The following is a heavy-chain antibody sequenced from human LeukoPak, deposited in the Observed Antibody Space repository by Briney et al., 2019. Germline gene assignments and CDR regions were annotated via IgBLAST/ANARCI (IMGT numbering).Heavy chain of an antibody. D-gene: IGHD3-16*01. Sequence: SETLSLTCAVYSESFSDYYWTWIRQPPGKGLEWIGEINHSRSTNYNPSLKSRVTMSIDTSKHQFSLTLSSVTAADTAVYYCARGPPPGATAYGVVDYWGQGTLVTVSS. CDR2: INHSRST. V-gene: IGHV4-34*01. CDR3: ARGPPPGATAYGVVDY. CDR1: SESFSDYY. J-gene: IGHJ4*02.